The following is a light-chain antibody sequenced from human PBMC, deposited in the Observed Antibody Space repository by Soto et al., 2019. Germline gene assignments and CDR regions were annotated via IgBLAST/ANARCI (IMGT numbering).Light chain of an antibody. CDR2: HSA. J-gene: IGKJ3*01. CDR3: QQYETFSGT. CDR1: QSVSGW. Sequence: DIQMTPSPSTMTAAVGDAVAVSFRASQSVSGWLAWYQQKPGEAPKLLIYHSAALPRGVPSSFSGSGSGTKFTLTIASLQPDDFATYYCQQYETFSGTVGPGTIVD. V-gene: IGKV1-5*01.